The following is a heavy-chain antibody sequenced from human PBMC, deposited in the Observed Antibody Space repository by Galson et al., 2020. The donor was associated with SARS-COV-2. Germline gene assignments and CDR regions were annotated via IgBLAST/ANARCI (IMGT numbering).Heavy chain of an antibody. J-gene: IGHJ4*02. Sequence: GESLKISCAASGFTFSSYGMHWVRQAPGKGLEWVAVISYDGSNKYYADSVKGRFTISRDNSKNTLYLQMNSLRAEDTAVYYCANMYSSSWHFDYWGQGTLVTVSS. V-gene: IGHV3-30*18. D-gene: IGHD6-13*01. CDR1: GFTFSSYG. CDR3: ANMYSSSWHFDY. CDR2: ISYDGSNK.